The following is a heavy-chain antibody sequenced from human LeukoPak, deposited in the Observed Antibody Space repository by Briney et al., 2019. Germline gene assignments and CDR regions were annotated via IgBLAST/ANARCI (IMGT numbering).Heavy chain of an antibody. V-gene: IGHV1-46*01. CDR2: IYPRDGST. Sequence: GASVKVSCRASGYSFTSNYLHWVRQAPGQGLEWMGMIYPRDGSTSYAQKFQGRVTVTRDTSTSTVHMELSGLRSEDTAVYYCAGDQEAFDYWGQGTLVTVSS. CDR3: AGDQEAFDY. J-gene: IGHJ4*02. CDR1: GYSFTSNY.